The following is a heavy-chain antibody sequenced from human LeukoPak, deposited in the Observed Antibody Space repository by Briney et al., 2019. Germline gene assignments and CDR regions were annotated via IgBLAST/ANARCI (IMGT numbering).Heavy chain of an antibody. CDR3: AREGRYRYGYNEYHSYMDI. V-gene: IGHV4-59*01. D-gene: IGHD5-24*01. CDR2: IYYSGST. CDR1: GGSISSYY. J-gene: IGHJ6*03. Sequence: SETLSLTCTVSGGSISSYYWSWIRQPPGKGLEWIGYIYYSGSTNYNPSLKSRVTISVDTSKNQFSLKLSSVTAAETAVYYCAREGRYRYGYNEYHSYMDIWGKGTTVTVSS.